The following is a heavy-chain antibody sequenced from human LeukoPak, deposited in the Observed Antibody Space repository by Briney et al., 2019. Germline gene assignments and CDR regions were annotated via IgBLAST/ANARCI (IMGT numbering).Heavy chain of an antibody. V-gene: IGHV3-23*01. Sequence: GGSLRLSCAVSGITLSNYGMSWVRQAPGKGLEWVAGISGSAGGTNYANSVKGRFTISRDNRKNTLYLQMNSLRADDTAIYFCAKRGVVIRVILVGFHKEAYYFDAWGQGALVTV. D-gene: IGHD3-22*01. CDR3: AKRGVVIRVILVGFHKEAYYFDA. J-gene: IGHJ4*02. CDR1: GITLSNYG. CDR2: ISGSAGGT.